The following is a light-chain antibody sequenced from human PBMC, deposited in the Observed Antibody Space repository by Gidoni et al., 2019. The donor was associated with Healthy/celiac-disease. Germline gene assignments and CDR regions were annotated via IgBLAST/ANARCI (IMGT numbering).Light chain of an antibody. V-gene: IGKV1-33*01. CDR3: QQYDNLPFT. CDR1: QDTSHY. Sequence: DIQMTQSPSSLSASVGDRVTITCQASQDTSHYLNWYQQKPGKAPKLLIYDASNLETGVPSRFSGSGSGTDFTFTISSLQPEDIATYYCQQYDNLPFTFGGGTKVEIK. CDR2: DAS. J-gene: IGKJ4*01.